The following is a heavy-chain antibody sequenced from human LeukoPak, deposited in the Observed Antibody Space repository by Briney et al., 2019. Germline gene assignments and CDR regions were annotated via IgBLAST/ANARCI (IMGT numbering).Heavy chain of an antibody. V-gene: IGHV1-69*06. CDR2: IIPIFGTA. CDR3: ARGERLLGFGEFESRQYFQH. D-gene: IGHD3-10*01. Sequence: ASVKVSCKASGGTFSSYAISWVRQAPGQGLERMGGIIPIFGTANYAQKFQGRVTITADKSTSTAYMELSSLRSEDTAVYYCARGERLLGFGEFESRQYFQHWGQGTLVTVSS. CDR1: GGTFSSYA. J-gene: IGHJ1*01.